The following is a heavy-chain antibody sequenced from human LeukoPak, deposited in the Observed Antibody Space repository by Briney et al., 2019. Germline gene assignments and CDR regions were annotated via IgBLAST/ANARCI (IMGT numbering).Heavy chain of an antibody. V-gene: IGHV1-69*13. CDR1: GGTFSSYA. J-gene: IGHJ4*02. CDR3: AREYSSGKLDY. D-gene: IGHD6-19*01. CDR2: IIPIFGTA. Sequence: PVKVSCKASGGTFSSYAISWVRQAPGQGLEWMGGIIPIFGTANYAQKFQGRVTITADESTSTAYMELRSLRSDDTAVYYCAREYSSGKLDYWGQGTLVTVSS.